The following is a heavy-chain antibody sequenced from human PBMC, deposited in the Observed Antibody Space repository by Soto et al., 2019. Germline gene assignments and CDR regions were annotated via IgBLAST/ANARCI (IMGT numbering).Heavy chain of an antibody. CDR2: IYSGGTT. Sequence: SLRLSCAASGFTFSSYSMNWVRQAPGKGLEWVSVIYSGGTTYYEESVKGRFTISRDNSKNTLYLQMNNLRAEDTAVYYCARDRDDIMTGPIDYWGQGTLVTVSS. CDR1: GFTFSSYS. CDR3: ARDRDDIMTGPIDY. J-gene: IGHJ4*02. V-gene: IGHV3-66*01. D-gene: IGHD3-9*01.